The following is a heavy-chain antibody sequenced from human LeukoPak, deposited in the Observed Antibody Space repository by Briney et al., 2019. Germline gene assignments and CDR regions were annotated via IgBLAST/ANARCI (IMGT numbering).Heavy chain of an antibody. CDR1: GFTFSNFW. V-gene: IGHV3-7*01. D-gene: IGHD3-9*01. J-gene: IGHJ4*02. CDR3: ARTRPDYYDY. Sequence: GGSLRLSCAASGFTFSNFWMTWVRQAPGKGLEWVANINEDGSEKYYVDSVKGRFTISRDNAHSSLYLQMNSLRAEDTAVYYCARTRPDYYDYWGQGALVTVSS. CDR2: INEDGSEK.